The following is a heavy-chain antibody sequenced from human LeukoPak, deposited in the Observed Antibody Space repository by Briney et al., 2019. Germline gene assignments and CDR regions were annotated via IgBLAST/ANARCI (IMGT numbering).Heavy chain of an antibody. Sequence: PGGSLRLSCAASGFTFSSYAMHRVRQAPGKGLEWVAAISDDGSNKYYADSVKGRFTISRDNYKNTLYLQMNSLRAEDTAVYYCARETTSGWYRDYYYMDVWGKGTTVTVS. J-gene: IGHJ6*03. V-gene: IGHV3-30*04. D-gene: IGHD6-19*01. CDR2: ISDDGSNK. CDR3: ARETTSGWYRDYYYMDV. CDR1: GFTFSSYA.